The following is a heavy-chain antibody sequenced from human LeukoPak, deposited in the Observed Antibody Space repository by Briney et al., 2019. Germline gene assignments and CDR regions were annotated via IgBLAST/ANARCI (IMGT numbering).Heavy chain of an antibody. D-gene: IGHD2-21*01. J-gene: IGHJ6*03. CDR2: FYTSESA. CDR1: GASIRGYY. Sequence: SETLSLTCTASGASIRGYYWSWIRQPPGKELEWIGCFYTSESAHYNPSLRSRVTMSVDTSKNQFSLKLSSVTAADTAVYYCARGLRDEDRHYNYYYMDVWGKGTTVTVSS. V-gene: IGHV4-4*09. CDR3: ARGLRDEDRHYNYYYMDV.